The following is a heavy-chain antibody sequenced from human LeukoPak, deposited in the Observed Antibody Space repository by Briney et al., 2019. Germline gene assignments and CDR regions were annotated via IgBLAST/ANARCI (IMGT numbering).Heavy chain of an antibody. J-gene: IGHJ4*02. CDR2: IKSKTEGGTT. D-gene: IGHD1-26*01. CDR3: QGGRF. CDR1: GFTFTNAW. Sequence: GGSLRLSCSASGFTFTNAWMSWVRQAPGKGLEWVGRIKSKTEGGTTDYAAPVKGRFSISRDDLKNTLYLQMNSLKSEDTAVYYCQGGRFWGQGTLVTVSS. V-gene: IGHV3-15*01.